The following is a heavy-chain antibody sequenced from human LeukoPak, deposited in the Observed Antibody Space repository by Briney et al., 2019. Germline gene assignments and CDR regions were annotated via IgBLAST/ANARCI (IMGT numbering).Heavy chain of an antibody. J-gene: IGHJ5*02. D-gene: IGHD3-22*01. CDR1: GYTFTSYA. CDR2: INTNTGNP. V-gene: IGHV7-4-1*02. CDR3: ARGPYYYDSSGYEIKNWFDP. Sequence: ASVKVSCKASGYTFTSYAMNWVRQASGQGLEWMGWINTNTGNPTYAQGFTGRFVFSLDTSVSAAYLQISSLKAEDTAVYYCARGPYYYDSSGYEIKNWFDPWGQGTLVTVSS.